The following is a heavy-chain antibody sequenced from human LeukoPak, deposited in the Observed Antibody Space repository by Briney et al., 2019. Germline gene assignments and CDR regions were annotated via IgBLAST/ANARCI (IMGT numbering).Heavy chain of an antibody. Sequence: SETLSLTCTVSGGSISTSNYYWGWIRQPPGKGLEWIGNIFYSGSTNYNPSLKSRVTISVDTSKNQFSLKLSSVTAADTAVYYCARTKQQLVDFDYWGQGTLVTVSS. V-gene: IGHV4-61*05. D-gene: IGHD6-13*01. CDR3: ARTKQQLVDFDY. CDR2: IFYSGST. CDR1: GGSISTSNYY. J-gene: IGHJ4*02.